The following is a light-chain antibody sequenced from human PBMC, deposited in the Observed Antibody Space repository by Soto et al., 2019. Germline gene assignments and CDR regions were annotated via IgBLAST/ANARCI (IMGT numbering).Light chain of an antibody. CDR3: QQRYNWPRVT. V-gene: IGKV3-11*01. CDR1: QSVSNS. CDR2: DVS. Sequence: EIVLTQSPATLSLSPGERVTLSCRASQSVSNSLAWYQQKPGQPPRLLIYDVSNRATGIPARFSGSGSGTDFTLPITSLEPEDFAVYFCQQRYNWPRVTFGQGTRLEIK. J-gene: IGKJ5*01.